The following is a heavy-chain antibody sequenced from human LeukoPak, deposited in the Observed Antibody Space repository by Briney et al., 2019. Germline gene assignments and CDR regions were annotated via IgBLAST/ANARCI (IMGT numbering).Heavy chain of an antibody. J-gene: IGHJ1*01. V-gene: IGHV4-38-2*02. CDR1: GYSISSGYY. D-gene: IGHD6-19*01. Sequence: KPSETLSLTCTVSGYSISSGYYWGWIRQPPGKGLEWIGSIYHSGSTYYNPSLKSRVTISVDTSKNQFSLKLSSVTAADTAVYYCATKSSGWYMVYFQHWGQGTLVTVSS. CDR2: IYHSGST. CDR3: ATKSSGWYMVYFQH.